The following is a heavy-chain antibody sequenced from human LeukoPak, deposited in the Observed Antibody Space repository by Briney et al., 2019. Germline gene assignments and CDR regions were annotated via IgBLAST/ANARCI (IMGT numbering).Heavy chain of an antibody. CDR2: MNPNSGNT. CDR1: GYTFTSYD. J-gene: IGHJ4*02. CDR3: ARVGTVTTEIDY. V-gene: IGHV1-8*01. D-gene: IGHD4-17*01. Sequence: GASVKVSCKASGYTFTSYDINWVRQATGQGLEWMGWMNPNSGNTGYAQKFQGRVTMTRNTSISTAYMELSSLRSEDTAVYYCARVGTVTTEIDYWGQGTLVTVSS.